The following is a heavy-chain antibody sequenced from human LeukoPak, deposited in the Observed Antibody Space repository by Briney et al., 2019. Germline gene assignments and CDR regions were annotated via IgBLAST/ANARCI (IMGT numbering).Heavy chain of an antibody. CDR3: ARGRSRCTGYSNWFDP. J-gene: IGHJ5*02. CDR2: IYYSGST. Sequence: SETLSLTCTVSGGSISSYYWSWIRQPPGKGLEWIGYIYYSGSTNYNPSLKSRVTISVDTSKNQFSLKLSSVTAADTAVYYCARGRSRCTGYSNWFDPWGQGTLVTVSS. D-gene: IGHD3-9*01. V-gene: IGHV4-59*01. CDR1: GGSISSYY.